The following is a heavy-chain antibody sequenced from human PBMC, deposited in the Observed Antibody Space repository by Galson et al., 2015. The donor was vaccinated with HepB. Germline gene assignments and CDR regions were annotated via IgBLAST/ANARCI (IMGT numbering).Heavy chain of an antibody. CDR3: TRPDGDDFWSGYNNWFDP. J-gene: IGHJ5*02. CDR1: GFTFSGSA. V-gene: IGHV3-73*01. CDR2: IRSKANSYAT. D-gene: IGHD3-3*01. Sequence: SLRLSCAASGFTFSGSAMHWVRQASGKGLEWVGRIRSKANSYATAYAASVKGRFTISRDDSKNTAYLQLNSLKTEDTAVYYCTRPDGDDFWSGYNNWFDPWGQGTLVTVSS.